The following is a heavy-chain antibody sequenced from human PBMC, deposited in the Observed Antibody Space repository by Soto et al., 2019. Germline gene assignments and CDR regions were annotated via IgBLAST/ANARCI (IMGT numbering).Heavy chain of an antibody. V-gene: IGHV4-4*07. J-gene: IGHJ5*02. CDR3: ARGQRFSDWFDP. CDR2: IYSSGST. D-gene: IGHD3-3*01. Sequence: SETLSLTFSVTGGTISGYYWTWIRQSAGGGLEWIWRIYSSGSTNYNPSLKSRVTISLDTSMNHFSLRLSSVTAADTAVYYCARGQRFSDWFDPWGQGTLVTVSS. CDR1: GGTISGYY.